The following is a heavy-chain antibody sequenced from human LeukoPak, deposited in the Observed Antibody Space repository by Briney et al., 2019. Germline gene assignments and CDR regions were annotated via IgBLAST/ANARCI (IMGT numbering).Heavy chain of an antibody. V-gene: IGHV3-15*01. Sequence: GGSLRLSCAASGFTFSNAWMSWVRQAPGKGLEWVGRIKSKTDGGTTDYAAPVKGRFTISRDDSKNTLYLQMNSLKTEDTAVYYCAELGYCSSTSGPGDYWGQGTLVTVSS. CDR1: GFTFSNAW. J-gene: IGHJ4*02. CDR3: AELGYCSSTSGPGDY. CDR2: IKSKTDGGTT. D-gene: IGHD2-2*01.